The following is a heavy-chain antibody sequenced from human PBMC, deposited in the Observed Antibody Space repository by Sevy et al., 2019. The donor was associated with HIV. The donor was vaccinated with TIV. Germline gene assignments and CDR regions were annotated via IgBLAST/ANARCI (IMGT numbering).Heavy chain of an antibody. Sequence: GGSLRLSCAASGFSLNSYWMSWVRQAPGKGLEWVANIKQDGSVKYYVCSVKGRFTISRDNARNLLYLQMNSLRAEDTALYYCVRAIAADGSFWGQGTLVTVSS. CDR2: IKQDGSVK. D-gene: IGHD6-13*01. CDR3: VRAIAADGSF. V-gene: IGHV3-7*01. CDR1: GFSLNSYW. J-gene: IGHJ4*02.